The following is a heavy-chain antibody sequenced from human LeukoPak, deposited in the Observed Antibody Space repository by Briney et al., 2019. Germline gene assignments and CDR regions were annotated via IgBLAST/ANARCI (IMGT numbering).Heavy chain of an antibody. Sequence: GGSLRLSCAASGFTFSSYSMNWVRQAPGKGLEWVSSISSSSSYIYYADSVKGRFTISRDNAKNSLYLQMNSLRAEDTAVYYCAPGQQLVGGCLDYWGQGTLVTVSS. CDR1: GFTFSSYS. CDR3: APGQQLVGGCLDY. V-gene: IGHV3-21*01. D-gene: IGHD6-13*01. CDR2: ISSSSSYI. J-gene: IGHJ4*02.